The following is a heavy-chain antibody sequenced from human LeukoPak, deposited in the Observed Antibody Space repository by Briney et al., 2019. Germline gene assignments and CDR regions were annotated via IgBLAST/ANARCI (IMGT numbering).Heavy chain of an antibody. D-gene: IGHD5-12*01. CDR1: GGSISTGGYY. Sequence: PSETLSLTCTVSGGSISTGGYYWSWIRQHPGKGLEWIGYIYYSGSTYYNPSLKSRLTISVDTSKNQFSLKLSSVTAADTAVYYCARGGYSGYGGRFDYWGQGTLVTVSS. CDR3: ARGGYSGYGGRFDY. J-gene: IGHJ4*02. CDR2: IYYSGST. V-gene: IGHV4-31*03.